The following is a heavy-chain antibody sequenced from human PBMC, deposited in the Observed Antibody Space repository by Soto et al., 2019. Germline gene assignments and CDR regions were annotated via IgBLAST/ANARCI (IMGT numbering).Heavy chain of an antibody. J-gene: IGHJ4*02. CDR2: IRQDGGEK. D-gene: IGHD2-15*01. CDR1: GFTFGGSW. CDR3: ARCGIRGGSCYFDY. V-gene: IGHV3-7*01. Sequence: GGSLRLSCAASGFTFGGSWMSWVRQAPGKGLEWVANIRQDGGEKYYADSVKGRFTISRDNSKNTLYPQMNSLRAEDTAVYYCARCGIRGGSCYFDYWGQGTLVTVSS.